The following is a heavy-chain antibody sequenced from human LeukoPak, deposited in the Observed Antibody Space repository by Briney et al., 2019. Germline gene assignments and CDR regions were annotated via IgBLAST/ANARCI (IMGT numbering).Heavy chain of an antibody. J-gene: IGHJ4*02. CDR2: INPNSGGT. CDR3: ASSRGYSYGTLGY. Sequence: ASVKVSFKPSGYTFTRYYMHWVRQAPGQGLDWMGWINPNSGGTNYAQKFHGRVTMIRDTSISTAYMELSRLRSDDTAVYYWASSRGYSYGTLGYWGQGTLVTVSS. D-gene: IGHD5-18*01. CDR1: GYTFTRYY. V-gene: IGHV1-2*02.